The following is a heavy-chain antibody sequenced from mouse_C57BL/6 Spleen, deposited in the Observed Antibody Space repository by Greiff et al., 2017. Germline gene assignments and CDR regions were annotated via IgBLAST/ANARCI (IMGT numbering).Heavy chain of an antibody. V-gene: IGHV1-82*01. CDR1: GYAFSSSW. CDR2: IYPGDGDT. CDR3: ARSEWFAY. J-gene: IGHJ3*01. Sequence: QVHVKQSGPELVKPGASVKISCKASGYAFSSSWMNWVKQRPGKGLEWIGRIYPGDGDTNYNGKFKGKATLTADKSSSTAYMQLSSLTSEDSAVYFCARSEWFAYWGQGTLVTVSA.